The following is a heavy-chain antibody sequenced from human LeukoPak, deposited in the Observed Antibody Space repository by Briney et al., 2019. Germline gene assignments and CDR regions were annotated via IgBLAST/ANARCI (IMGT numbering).Heavy chain of an antibody. Sequence: SETLSLTCTVSGGSISSYYWSWIRQPPGKGLEWIGYIYYSGSTNYNPSLKSRVTISVDTSKNQFSLKLSSVTAADTAVYYCARDIGLLWFGEPYYFDYWGQGTLVTVSS. CDR2: IYYSGST. D-gene: IGHD3-10*01. CDR1: GGSISSYY. CDR3: ARDIGLLWFGEPYYFDY. J-gene: IGHJ4*02. V-gene: IGHV4-59*01.